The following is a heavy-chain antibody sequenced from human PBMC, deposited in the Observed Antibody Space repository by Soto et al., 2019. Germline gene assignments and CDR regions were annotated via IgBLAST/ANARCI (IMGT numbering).Heavy chain of an antibody. CDR3: ARERTTISMDV. J-gene: IGHJ6*02. CDR1: GYTFTSYD. D-gene: IGHD3-9*01. V-gene: IGHV1-8*01. CDR2: MNPNSGNT. Sequence: XSVKVSFKASGYTFTSYDINLVRQATGQGLEWMGWMNPNSGNTGYAQKFQGSVTMTRNTSISTAYMELRSLRSEDTAVYYCARERTTISMDVWGQGTTVTVS.